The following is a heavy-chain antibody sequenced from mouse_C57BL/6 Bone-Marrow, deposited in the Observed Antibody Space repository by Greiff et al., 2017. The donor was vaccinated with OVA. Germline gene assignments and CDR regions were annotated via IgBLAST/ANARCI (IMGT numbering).Heavy chain of an antibody. V-gene: IGHV1-82*01. CDR2: IYPGDGDT. D-gene: IGHD4-1*01. Sequence: QVQLKQSGPELVKPGASVKISCKASGYAFSSSWMNWVKQRPGKGLEWIGRIYPGDGDTNYNGKFKGKATLTADKSSSTAYMQLSSLTSEDSAVYFCASPSNSHFDYWGQGTTLTVSS. CDR3: ASPSNSHFDY. CDR1: GYAFSSSW. J-gene: IGHJ2*01.